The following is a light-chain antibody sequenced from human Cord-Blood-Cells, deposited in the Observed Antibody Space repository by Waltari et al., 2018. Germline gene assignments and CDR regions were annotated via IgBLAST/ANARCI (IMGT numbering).Light chain of an antibody. CDR1: QSISSY. Sequence: DIQMTQSPSSLSASVGDRVTITCRASQSISSYLNWSQQKPGKAPKLLIYAASSLQSGVPSRFSGSRSGTEFTLTISSLQPEDFATYYCQQGYSTPPWTFGQGTKVEIK. V-gene: IGKV1-39*01. J-gene: IGKJ1*01. CDR2: AAS. CDR3: QQGYSTPPWT.